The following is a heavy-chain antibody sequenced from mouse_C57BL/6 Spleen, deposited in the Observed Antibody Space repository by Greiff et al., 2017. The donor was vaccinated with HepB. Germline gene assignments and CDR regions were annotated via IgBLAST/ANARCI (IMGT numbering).Heavy chain of an antibody. CDR2: IYPGDGDT. CDR1: GYAFSSYW. V-gene: IGHV1-80*01. Sequence: VQLQQSGAELVKPGASVKISCKASGYAFSSYWMNWVKQRPGKGLEWIGQIYPGDGDTNYNGKFKGKATLTADKSSSTAYMQLSSLTSEDSAVYFCARSEYGSSYDYWGQGTTLTVSS. D-gene: IGHD1-1*01. CDR3: ARSEYGSSYDY. J-gene: IGHJ2*01.